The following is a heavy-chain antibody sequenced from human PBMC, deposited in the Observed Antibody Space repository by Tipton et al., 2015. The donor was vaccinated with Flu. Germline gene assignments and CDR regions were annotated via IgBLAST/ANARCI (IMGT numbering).Heavy chain of an antibody. Sequence: AVSGFTFDDYAMHWVRQAPGKGLEWVSGISWNSGSIGYADSVKGRFTISRDNAKNSLYLQMNSLRAEDTALYYCAKDMGGSGYSVDYWYFDLWGRGTLVTVSS. CDR3: AKDMGGSGYSVDYWYFDL. CDR1: GFTFDDYA. D-gene: IGHD3-22*01. V-gene: IGHV3-9*01. CDR2: ISWNSGSI. J-gene: IGHJ2*01.